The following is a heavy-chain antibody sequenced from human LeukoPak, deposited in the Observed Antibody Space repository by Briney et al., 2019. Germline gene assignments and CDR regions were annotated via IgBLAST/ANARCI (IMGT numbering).Heavy chain of an antibody. J-gene: IGHJ6*02. CDR1: GYTFTNYY. CDR2: INPSGSST. D-gene: IGHD4-17*01. CDR3: ARRGTTVTSYGLDV. Sequence: ASVKVSCKASGYTFTNYYIHWVRQGPGQGLEWMGLINPSGSSTSYAQRFQGRVTMTRDTSTSTVYMELSSLRSDDSAVYYCARRGTTVTSYGLDVWGQGTTVTVSS. V-gene: IGHV1-46*01.